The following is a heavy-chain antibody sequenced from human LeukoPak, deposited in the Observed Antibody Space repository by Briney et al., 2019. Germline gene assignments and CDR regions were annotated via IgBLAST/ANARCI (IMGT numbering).Heavy chain of an antibody. Sequence: LRLSCAASGFTFGSYSMNWVRQHPGKGLEWIGYIYYSGSTYYNPSLKSRVTISVDTSKNQFSLKLSSVTAADTAVYYCARAVGFGELSFDYWGQGTLVTVSS. V-gene: IGHV4-31*02. CDR3: ARAVGFGELSFDY. CDR2: IYYSGST. CDR1: GFTFGSYS. J-gene: IGHJ4*02. D-gene: IGHD3-10*01.